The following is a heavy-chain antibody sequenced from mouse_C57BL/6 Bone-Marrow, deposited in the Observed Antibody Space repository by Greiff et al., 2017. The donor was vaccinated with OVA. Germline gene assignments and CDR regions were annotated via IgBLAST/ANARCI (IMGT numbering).Heavy chain of an antibody. D-gene: IGHD1-1*01. CDR3: ARPYGSSLYAMDY. V-gene: IGHV1-42*01. CDR2: INPSTGGT. Sequence: VQLQQSGPELVKPGASVKISCKASGYSFTGYYMNWVKQSPEKSLEWIGEINPSTGGTTYNQKFKAKATLTVDKSSSTAYMQLNSLTSEDSAVYYCARPYGSSLYAMDYWGQGTSVTVSS. J-gene: IGHJ4*01. CDR1: GYSFTGYY.